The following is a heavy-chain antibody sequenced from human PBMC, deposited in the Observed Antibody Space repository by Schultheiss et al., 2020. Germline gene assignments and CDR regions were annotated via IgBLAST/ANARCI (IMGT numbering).Heavy chain of an antibody. Sequence: GGSLRLSCAASGFTVSSNYMSWVRQAPGKGLEWVSAISGSGGSTYYADSVKGRFTISRDNSKNTLYLQMNSLRAEDTAVYYCARDPLAPALDDAFDIWGQGTMVTVSS. J-gene: IGHJ3*02. V-gene: IGHV3-23*01. CDR3: ARDPLAPALDDAFDI. D-gene: IGHD1-1*01. CDR1: GFTVSSNY. CDR2: ISGSGGST.